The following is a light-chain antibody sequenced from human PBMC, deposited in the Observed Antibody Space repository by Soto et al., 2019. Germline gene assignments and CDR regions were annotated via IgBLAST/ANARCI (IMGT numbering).Light chain of an antibody. V-gene: IGKV3-15*01. Sequence: EIVMTQSPATLSVSPGERATLSCRASQSVSSNLAWYQQKPGQAPRLLIYGASTRATGIPARFSGSGSGTEFTLTISSLQSEDFAVYYCQQYNNWPRTFGQGTQVEI. CDR3: QQYNNWPRT. J-gene: IGKJ1*01. CDR2: GAS. CDR1: QSVSSN.